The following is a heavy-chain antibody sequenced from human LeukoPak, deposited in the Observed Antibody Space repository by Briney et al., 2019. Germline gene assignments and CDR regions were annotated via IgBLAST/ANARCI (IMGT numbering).Heavy chain of an antibody. D-gene: IGHD3-3*01. CDR2: IYYTGST. CDR3: VREQRSYDFSSAFYIAHGMDV. CDR1: GGSFSGYY. V-gene: IGHV4-59*01. J-gene: IGHJ6*02. Sequence: SETLSLTCAVYGGSFSGYYWSWIRQPPGKGLEWIGYIYYTGSTNYNPSLKSRVTISVDTSKNQISLKLSSVTAADSAVYYCVREQRSYDFSSAFYIAHGMDVWGQGTTVTVSS.